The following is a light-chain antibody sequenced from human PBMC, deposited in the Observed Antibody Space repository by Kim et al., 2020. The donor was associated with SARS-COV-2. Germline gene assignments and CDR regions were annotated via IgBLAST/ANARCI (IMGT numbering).Light chain of an antibody. V-gene: IGLV4-69*01. CDR2: VNSDGSH. Sequence: ATVKRTCTLSSGHSSDTNAWHQQQPEKGPRYLMKVNSDGSHMKGDGIPDRFSGSSSGAERYLTISSLQSEDEADYYCQTWGTGIPVFGGGTQLTVL. CDR1: SGHSSDT. CDR3: QTWGTGIPV. J-gene: IGLJ2*01.